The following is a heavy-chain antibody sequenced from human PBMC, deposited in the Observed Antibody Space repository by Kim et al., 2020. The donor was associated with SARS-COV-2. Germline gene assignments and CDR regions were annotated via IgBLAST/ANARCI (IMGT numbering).Heavy chain of an antibody. CDR2: IYPRDSDT. CDR3: AKHHLTGIARY. Sequence: GESLKISCKGSGYSLTSYCIGWVRQMPGKGLEWMGIIYPRDSDTRYSPSFQGQVTISADESISTAYLPWTSLKASDTAMYYCAKHHLTGIARYWGQGTLVSVSS. D-gene: IGHD6-13*01. V-gene: IGHV5-51*01. CDR1: GYSLTSYC. J-gene: IGHJ4*02.